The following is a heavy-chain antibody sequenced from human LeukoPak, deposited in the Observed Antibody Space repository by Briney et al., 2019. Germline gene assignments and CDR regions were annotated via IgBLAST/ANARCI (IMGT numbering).Heavy chain of an antibody. CDR2: IHYSGST. V-gene: IGHV4-59*08. Sequence: PSETLSLTCTVSGVSISSSYWSWIRQSPGKGLEWIGYIHYSGSTHFNPSLKSRVTMSVDTSKNQFSLNLSSVTAADTAVYYCARLSPVQAVQHYYYHSMDVWGKGTTVTVSS. J-gene: IGHJ6*03. D-gene: IGHD1-1*01. CDR1: GVSISSSY. CDR3: ARLSPVQAVQHYYYHSMDV.